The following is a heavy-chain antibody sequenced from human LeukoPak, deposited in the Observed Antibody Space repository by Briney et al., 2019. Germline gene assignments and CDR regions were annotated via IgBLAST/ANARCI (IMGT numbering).Heavy chain of an antibody. Sequence: GRSLRLSCAASGFTFNSYAMHGVRQAPAKGLEGVAVIRYDGSNKHYADSVKDRFTIPRDNSKNTLYQQMNLLRDEDTAVYYGARDCARGSGYDYGYYYGMDVWGQGTLVTVSS. CDR3: ARDCARGSGYDYGYYYGMDV. V-gene: IGHV3-30-3*01. CDR1: GFTFNSYA. CDR2: IRYDGSNK. J-gene: IGHJ6*02. D-gene: IGHD5-12*01.